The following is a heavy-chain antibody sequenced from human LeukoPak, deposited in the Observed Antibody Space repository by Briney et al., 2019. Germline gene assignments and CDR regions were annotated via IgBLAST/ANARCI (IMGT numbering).Heavy chain of an antibody. Sequence: GACLRLSCAASVFTFSSYAMSWVRQAPGKGLEWVSAISVIGGSTYYTDSAKGRFTISRDNSKNTLYLQMNSLRADDTAVYYCAPPFLCSGGSWPSSYYYGMDVWGQGTTVTVSS. CDR1: VFTFSSYA. CDR2: ISVIGGST. V-gene: IGHV3-23*01. J-gene: IGHJ6*02. D-gene: IGHD2-15*01. CDR3: APPFLCSGGSWPSSYYYGMDV.